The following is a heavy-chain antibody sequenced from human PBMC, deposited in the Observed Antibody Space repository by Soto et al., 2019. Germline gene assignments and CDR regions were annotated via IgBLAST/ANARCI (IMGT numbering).Heavy chain of an antibody. J-gene: IGHJ6*03. CDR1: GGSISGYY. D-gene: IGHD2-2*01. V-gene: IGHV4-59*08. CDR3: AIHVCIRTTCRYYYYMDV. Sequence: SETLSLTCTVSGGSISGYYWSWIRQPPGKRLEWIGYLSYSGVTNYHPSLQSRVTMSVDTSKNQFSLKLTSVTAADTAVYYCAIHVCIRTTCRYYYYMDVWGKGATVTGS. CDR2: LSYSGVT.